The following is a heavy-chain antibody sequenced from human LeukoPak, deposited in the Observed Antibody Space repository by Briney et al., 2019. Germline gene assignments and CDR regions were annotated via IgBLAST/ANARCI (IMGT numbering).Heavy chain of an antibody. D-gene: IGHD6-13*01. CDR2: INPSGGST. V-gene: IGHV1-46*01. J-gene: IGHJ3*02. CDR1: GYTFTSYY. CDR3: ARAGIAAAGDFFGAFDI. Sequence: ASVKVSCKASGYTFTSYYMHWVRQAPGQGLEWMGIINPSGGSTSYAQKLQGRVTMTTDTSTSTAYMELRSLRSDDTAVYYCARAGIAAAGDFFGAFDIWGQGTMVTVSS.